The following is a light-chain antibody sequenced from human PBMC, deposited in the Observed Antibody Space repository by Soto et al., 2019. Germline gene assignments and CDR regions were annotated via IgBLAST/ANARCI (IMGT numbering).Light chain of an antibody. CDR3: QQYGSSPPFT. J-gene: IGKJ1*01. CDR1: QSVSSSY. CDR2: GAS. V-gene: IGKV3-20*01. Sequence: EIVLTQSPGTQSLSPGERATLSCRASQSVSSSYLAWYQQKPGQAPRLLIYGASSRATGIPDRFGGSGSGTDFTLTISRLEPEDFAVYYCQQYGSSPPFTFGQGTKVDIK.